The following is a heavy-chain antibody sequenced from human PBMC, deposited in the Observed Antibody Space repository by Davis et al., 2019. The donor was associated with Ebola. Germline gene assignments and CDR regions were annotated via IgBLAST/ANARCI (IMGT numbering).Heavy chain of an antibody. D-gene: IGHD3-3*01. V-gene: IGHV3-64D*06. CDR2: ISNNGDIT. CDR3: VKTQFLEWSYGMDV. CDR1: GFTFRDYT. J-gene: IGHJ6*02. Sequence: GESLKISCSASGFTFRDYTMHWVRQAPGKGLQYLSAISNNGDITYYADSVKGRFTVSRDNSKNTLYLQMSSLRTEDTAMYYCVKTQFLEWSYGMDVWGQGTTVTVSS.